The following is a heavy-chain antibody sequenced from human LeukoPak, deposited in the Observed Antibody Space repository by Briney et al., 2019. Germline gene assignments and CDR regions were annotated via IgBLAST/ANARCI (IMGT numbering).Heavy chain of an antibody. CDR1: GGSISSYY. J-gene: IGHJ6*02. V-gene: IGHV4-59*01. CDR3: ARDGIVGATPAYGMDV. CDR2: IYYSGST. Sequence: PSETLSLTCTVSGGSISSYYWSWIRQPPGKGLEWIGYIYYSGSTNYNPSLKSRVTISVDTSKNQFSLKLSSVTAADTAVYYCARDGIVGATPAYGMDVWGQGTTVTVSS. D-gene: IGHD1-26*01.